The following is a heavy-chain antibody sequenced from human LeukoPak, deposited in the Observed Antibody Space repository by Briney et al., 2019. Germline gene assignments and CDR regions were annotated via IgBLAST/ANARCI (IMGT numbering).Heavy chain of an antibody. V-gene: IGHV3-53*01. CDR1: GFTVSSNY. CDR3: AREPSLRYFDWSHSWYFDY. J-gene: IGHJ4*02. D-gene: IGHD3-9*01. Sequence: GGSLRLSCAASGFTVSSNYMSWVRQAPGKGLEWVSVIYSGGSTYYADSVKGRFTISRDNSKNTLYLQMNSLRAEDTAVYYCAREPSLRYFDWSHSWYFDYWGQGTLVTVSS. CDR2: IYSGGST.